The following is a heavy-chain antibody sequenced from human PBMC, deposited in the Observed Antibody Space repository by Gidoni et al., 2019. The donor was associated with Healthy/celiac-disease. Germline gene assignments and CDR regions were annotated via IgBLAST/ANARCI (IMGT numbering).Heavy chain of an antibody. CDR3: AKDGANPSVDLYYFDY. J-gene: IGHJ4*02. D-gene: IGHD6-6*01. Sequence: EVQLVESGGGVVQPGGSLRLSCAASGFTFADYAMHWVRQAPGKGLEWVSLISGDGGSTYYADAVKGRFTISRDNSKNALYLQMNSLRTEGTALYYCAKDGANPSVDLYYFDYWGQGTLVTVSS. V-gene: IGHV3-43*02. CDR2: ISGDGGST. CDR1: GFTFADYA.